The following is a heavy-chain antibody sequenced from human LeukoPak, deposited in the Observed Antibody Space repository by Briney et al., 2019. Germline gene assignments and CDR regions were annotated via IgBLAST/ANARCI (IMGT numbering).Heavy chain of an antibody. CDR3: ARDRDSDYAPYFDY. CDR1: GGTFSSYA. Sequence: SVKVSCKASGGTFSSYAISWVRQAPGQGLEWMGRIIPILGIANYAQKFQGRVTITADKSTSTAYMELSSLRSEDTAVYYCARDRDSDYAPYFDYWGQGTLVTVSS. CDR2: IIPILGIA. D-gene: IGHD5-12*01. J-gene: IGHJ4*02. V-gene: IGHV1-69*04.